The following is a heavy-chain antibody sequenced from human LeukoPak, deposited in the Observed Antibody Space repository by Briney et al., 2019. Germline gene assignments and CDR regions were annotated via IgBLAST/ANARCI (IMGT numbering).Heavy chain of an antibody. CDR3: ARVVTIFGVVRVY. CDR2: IYTGGST. J-gene: IGHJ4*02. Sequence: KTSQTLSLTCTVSGGSISSGSYYWSWIRQPAGKGLEWIGRIYTGGSTNYNPSLKSRVTISVDTSKNQFSLKLSSVTAADTAVYYCARVVTIFGVVRVYWGQGTLVTVSS. D-gene: IGHD3-3*01. CDR1: GGSISSGSYY. V-gene: IGHV4-61*02.